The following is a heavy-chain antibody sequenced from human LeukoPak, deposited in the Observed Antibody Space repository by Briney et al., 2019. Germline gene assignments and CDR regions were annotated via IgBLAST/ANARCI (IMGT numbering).Heavy chain of an antibody. Sequence: SETLSLTCTVSGGSISSYYWSWIRQPPGKGLEWIGYIYYSGSTYYNPSLKSRVTISVDTSKNQFSLKLSSVTAADTAVYYCARGVRSYDFWSGYYYFDYWGQGTLVTVSS. CDR2: IYYSGST. J-gene: IGHJ4*02. D-gene: IGHD3-3*01. CDR3: ARGVRSYDFWSGYYYFDY. V-gene: IGHV4-59*01. CDR1: GGSISSYY.